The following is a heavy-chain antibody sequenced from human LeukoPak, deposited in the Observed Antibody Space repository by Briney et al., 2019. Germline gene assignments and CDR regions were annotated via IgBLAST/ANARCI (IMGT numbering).Heavy chain of an antibody. CDR2: IEQDGSEK. CDR1: GFTFSSYW. V-gene: IGHV3-7*05. J-gene: IGHJ4*02. D-gene: IGHD6-19*01. Sequence: GGSLRLSCAASGFTFSSYWMSWVRQAPGKGLEWVANIEQDGSEKYYVDSVKGRFTISRDNAKNSLYLQMNSLRVEDTAVYYCARRPYNSGWAFDSWGQGTLVTVSS. CDR3: ARRPYNSGWAFDS.